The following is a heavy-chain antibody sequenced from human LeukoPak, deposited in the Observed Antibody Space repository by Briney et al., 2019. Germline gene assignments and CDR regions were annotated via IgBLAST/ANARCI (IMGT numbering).Heavy chain of an antibody. J-gene: IGHJ4*02. V-gene: IGHV3-9*03. CDR1: GFTFDDYA. Sequence: GGSLRLSCAASGFTFDDYAMHWVRQAPGKGLEWVSGISWNSGSIGYADSVKGRFTISRDNAKNSLYLQVNSLRAEDMALYYCTKDMRPRYDSSGWDYWGQGTLVTVSS. CDR2: ISWNSGSI. D-gene: IGHD3-22*01. CDR3: TKDMRPRYDSSGWDY.